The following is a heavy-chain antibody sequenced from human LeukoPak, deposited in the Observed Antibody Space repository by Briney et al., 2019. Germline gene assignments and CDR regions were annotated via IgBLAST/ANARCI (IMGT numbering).Heavy chain of an antibody. Sequence: GRSLRLSCAASGFTFSSYAMHWVRQAPGKGLEWVAVISYDGSNKYYADSVKGRFTISRDNSKNMPYLQMNSLRAEDTAVYYCARALVDTAMVSDYWGQGTLVTVSS. V-gene: IGHV3-30*01. D-gene: IGHD5-18*01. J-gene: IGHJ4*02. CDR1: GFTFSSYA. CDR3: ARALVDTAMVSDY. CDR2: ISYDGSNK.